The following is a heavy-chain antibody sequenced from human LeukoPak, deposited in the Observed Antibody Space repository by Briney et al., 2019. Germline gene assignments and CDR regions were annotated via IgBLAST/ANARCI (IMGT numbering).Heavy chain of an antibody. CDR3: ARDPAPFCTTTSCYHWFDP. V-gene: IGHV1-18*01. D-gene: IGHD2-2*01. CDR1: GYTFSSYG. Sequence: ASVNVSCKASGYTFSSYGISWLRQAPGQGLEWMGWISANNDNTNYALKFQGRVTMTRDTSTSTAFMELRSLTFDDTAVYYCARDPAPFCTTTSCYHWFDPWGQGTLVTVSS. CDR2: ISANNDNT. J-gene: IGHJ5*02.